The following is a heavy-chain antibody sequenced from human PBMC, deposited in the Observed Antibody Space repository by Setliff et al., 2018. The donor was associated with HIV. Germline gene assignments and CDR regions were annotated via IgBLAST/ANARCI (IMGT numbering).Heavy chain of an antibody. V-gene: IGHV4-59*11. CDR1: GGSISNHY. CDR2: IFYSGNT. D-gene: IGHD2-2*01. Sequence: SETLSLTCTVSGGSISNHYWSWIRQPPEKGLEWIGSIFYSGNTNYNPSLKSRVTISVDKSKNQFSLKLSSVTAADTAVYYCARDPGGLYCRGTSCQGGCFNPWGQGTLVTVSS. J-gene: IGHJ5*02. CDR3: ARDPGGLYCRGTSCQGGCFNP.